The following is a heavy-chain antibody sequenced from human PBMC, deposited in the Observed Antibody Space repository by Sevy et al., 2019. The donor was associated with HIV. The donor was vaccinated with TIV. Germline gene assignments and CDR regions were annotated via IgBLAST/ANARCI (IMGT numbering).Heavy chain of an antibody. CDR3: TRHRLSMVRGIIMAHYFDY. CDR2: IRSKSNRHAT. D-gene: IGHD3-10*01. V-gene: IGHV3-73*01. CDR1: GFTFSDSA. J-gene: IGHJ4*02. Sequence: GGSLRLSCAASGFTFSDSAIHWVRQASGKGLEWVGRIRSKSNRHATAYVASVKGRFTISRDDSKNTAYLQMNSLKTEDTAVYYCTRHRLSMVRGIIMAHYFDYWGPGTLVTVSS.